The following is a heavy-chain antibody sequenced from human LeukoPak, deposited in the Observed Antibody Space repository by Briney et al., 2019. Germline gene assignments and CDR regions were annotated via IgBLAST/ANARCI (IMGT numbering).Heavy chain of an antibody. CDR1: GGSISSGDYY. V-gene: IGHV4-30-4*01. J-gene: IGHJ4*02. CDR2: IYYSGST. CDR3: ASLSYGGYADFDY. D-gene: IGHD2-2*01. Sequence: KPSETLSLTCTVSGGSISSGDYYWSWIRQPPGKGLEWIGYIYYSGSTYYNPSLKSRVTISVDTSKNQFSLKLGSVTAADTAVYYCASLSYGGYADFDYWGRGTLVTVSS.